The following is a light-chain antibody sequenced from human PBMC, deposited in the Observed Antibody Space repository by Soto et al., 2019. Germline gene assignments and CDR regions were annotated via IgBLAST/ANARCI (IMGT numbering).Light chain of an antibody. V-gene: IGLV2-14*01. CDR1: SSDVGGYNY. CDR2: DVS. J-gene: IGLJ1*01. CDR3: SSYTNSTYV. Sequence: QSVLTQPASVSGSPGQSITISCTGTSSDVGGYNYVSWYQQHPGKAPKLMIYDVSNRPSGVSNRFSGSKSGDTASLTISGLQAEDEADYYCSSYTNSTYVFGTGTKVTVL.